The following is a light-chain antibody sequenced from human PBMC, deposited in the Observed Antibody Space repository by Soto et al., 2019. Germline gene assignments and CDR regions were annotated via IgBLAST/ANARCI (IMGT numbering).Light chain of an antibody. CDR2: SNN. J-gene: IGLJ2*01. CDR3: AAWDDSGVV. CDR1: SSNIGSNT. Sequence: QSVLTQPPSASGTPGQRVTISCSGSSSNIGSNTVNWYQQLPGTAPKLLIYSNNQRPSGVPARFSGSKSGTSASLAISGLQSEDEADYYCAAWDDSGVVFGGGTKLTVL. V-gene: IGLV1-44*01.